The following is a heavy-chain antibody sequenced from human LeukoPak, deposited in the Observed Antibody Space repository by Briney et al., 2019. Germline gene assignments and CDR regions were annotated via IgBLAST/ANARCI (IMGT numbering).Heavy chain of an antibody. CDR2: IWYDGSNK. CDR1: GFTFSSYG. CDR3: ARGYSYGHDAFDI. D-gene: IGHD5-18*01. J-gene: IGHJ3*02. V-gene: IGHV3-33*01. Sequence: GRSLRLSCAASGFTFSSYGVHWVRQAPGKGLEWVAVIWYDGSNKYYADSVKGRFTISRDNSKNTLYLQMNSLRAEDTAVYYCARGYSYGHDAFDIWGQGTMVTVSS.